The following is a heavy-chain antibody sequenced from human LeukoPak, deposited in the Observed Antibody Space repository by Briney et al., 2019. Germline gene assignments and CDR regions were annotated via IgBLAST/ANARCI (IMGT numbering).Heavy chain of an antibody. CDR2: IYHSGST. J-gene: IGHJ4*02. CDR3: ARGWIAAAGTFDY. Sequence: SETLSLTCTVSGYSISSGYYWGWIRQPPGKGLEWIGSIYHSGSTYYNPSLKSRVTISVDTSKNQFSLQLNSVTPEDTAVYYCARGWIAAAGTFDYWGQGTLVTVSS. D-gene: IGHD6-13*01. CDR1: GYSISSGYY. V-gene: IGHV4-38-2*02.